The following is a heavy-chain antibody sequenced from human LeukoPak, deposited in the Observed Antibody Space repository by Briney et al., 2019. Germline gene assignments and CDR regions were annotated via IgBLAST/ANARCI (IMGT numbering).Heavy chain of an antibody. CDR1: LGTFSSYA. D-gene: IGHD4-17*01. CDR2: IIPILGIA. J-gene: IGHJ4*02. Sequence: SVKVSCKASLGTFSSYAISWVRQAPGQGLEWMGRIIPILGIANYAQKFQGRVTITADRSTSTAYMELSSLRSEDTAVYYCARDEGDYGDYGALDYWGQGTLVTVSS. V-gene: IGHV1-69*04. CDR3: ARDEGDYGDYGALDY.